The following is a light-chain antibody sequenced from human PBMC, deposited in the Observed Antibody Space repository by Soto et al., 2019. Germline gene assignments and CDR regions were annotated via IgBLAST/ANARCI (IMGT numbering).Light chain of an antibody. CDR1: DSDVGGYNY. J-gene: IGLJ2*01. CDR2: DVS. V-gene: IGLV2-14*03. Sequence: QSVLTQPASVSGSPGQSITISCTGTDSDVGGYNYVSWYQHHPVNAPKVMIYDVSNRPSGVSNRFSGSKSGNTASLIISGLQAEDEADYYCSSYTINGVGVFGGGTKLTVL. CDR3: SSYTINGVGV.